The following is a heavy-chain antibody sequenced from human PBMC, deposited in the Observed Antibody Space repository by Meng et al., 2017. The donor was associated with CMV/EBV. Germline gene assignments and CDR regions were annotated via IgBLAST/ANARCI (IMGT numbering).Heavy chain of an antibody. D-gene: IGHD4-23*01. Sequence: QLQLPESGPGRVQPSETLSLTCTVAGGSISSYYWSWIRQPAGKGLEWIGRIYTSGSTNYNPSLKSRVTMSVDTSKNQFSLKLSSMTAADTAVYYCARVLRWNGVIDYWGQGTLVTVSS. J-gene: IGHJ4*02. CDR2: IYTSGST. V-gene: IGHV4-4*07. CDR1: GGSISSYY. CDR3: ARVLRWNGVIDY.